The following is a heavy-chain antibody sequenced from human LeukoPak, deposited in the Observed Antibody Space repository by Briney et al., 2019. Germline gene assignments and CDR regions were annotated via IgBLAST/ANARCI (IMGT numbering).Heavy chain of an antibody. V-gene: IGHV3-7*01. CDR3: ASLGYSSGWYYFDY. CDR2: IKQDGSEK. Sequence: GGSLRLSCAASGFTFSSYWMSWVRQAPGKGLEWMANIKQDGSEKYYVDSVKGRFTISRDNAKNSLYLQMNSLRAEDTAVYYCASLGYSSGWYYFDYWGQGTLVTVSS. CDR1: GFTFSSYW. J-gene: IGHJ4*02. D-gene: IGHD6-19*01.